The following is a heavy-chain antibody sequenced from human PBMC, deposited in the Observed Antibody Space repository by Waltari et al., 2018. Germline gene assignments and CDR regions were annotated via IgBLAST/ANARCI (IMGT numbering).Heavy chain of an antibody. D-gene: IGHD6-13*01. CDR1: GGTFSSYA. Sequence: QVQLVQSGAEVKKPGSSVKVSCKASGGTFSSYAISWVRQAPGQGLEWMGGIIPIFGTANYAQKFQGRVTITADKSTSTAYMELSSLRSEDTAVYYCARPSLHGSSSPIYAFDIWGQGTMVTVSS. CDR3: ARPSLHGSSSPIYAFDI. J-gene: IGHJ3*02. V-gene: IGHV1-69*14. CDR2: IIPIFGTA.